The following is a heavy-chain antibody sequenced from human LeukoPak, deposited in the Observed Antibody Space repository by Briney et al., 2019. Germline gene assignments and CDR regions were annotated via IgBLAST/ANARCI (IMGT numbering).Heavy chain of an antibody. Sequence: GGSLRLSCAASGFTFSTYAIHWVRQAPGKGLEWVAVISPDGTYKYYADSVKGRFSISRDNSKNTLYLQMNSLRAEDTAVYYCARPSSGLFDYWGQGTLVTVSS. CDR2: ISPDGTYK. J-gene: IGHJ4*02. D-gene: IGHD1-26*01. CDR1: GFTFSTYA. CDR3: ARPSSGLFDY. V-gene: IGHV3-30-3*01.